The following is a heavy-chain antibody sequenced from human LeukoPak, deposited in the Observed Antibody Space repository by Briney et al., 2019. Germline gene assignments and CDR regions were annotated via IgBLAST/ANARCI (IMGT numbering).Heavy chain of an antibody. Sequence: GASVKVSCKASGYTFTSYYMHWVRQAPGQGLEWMGIINPSGGSTSYAQKFQGRVTMTRDTSTSTVYMELSSLRSEDTAVYYCARGDIVVVPAAIIQPYYYYYYMDVWGKGTTVTVSS. CDR3: ARGDIVVVPAAIIQPYYYYYYMDV. CDR2: INPSGGST. J-gene: IGHJ6*03. V-gene: IGHV1-46*01. CDR1: GYTFTSYY. D-gene: IGHD2-2*01.